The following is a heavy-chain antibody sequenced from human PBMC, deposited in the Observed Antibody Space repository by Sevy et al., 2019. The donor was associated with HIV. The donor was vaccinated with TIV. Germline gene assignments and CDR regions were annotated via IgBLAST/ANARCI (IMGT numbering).Heavy chain of an antibody. D-gene: IGHD6-19*01. V-gene: IGHV3-30*04. J-gene: IGHJ6*02. CDR1: GFTFSSYA. CDR2: ISYDGSNK. CDR3: ARDLLAGSYSSGWYFLQDYYYYGMDV. Sequence: GGSLRLSCAASGFTFSSYAMHWVRQAPGKGLEWVAVISYDGSNKYYADSVKGRFTISRDNSKNTRYLQMNSLRAEDTAVYYCARDLLAGSYSSGWYFLQDYYYYGMDVWGQGTTVTVSS.